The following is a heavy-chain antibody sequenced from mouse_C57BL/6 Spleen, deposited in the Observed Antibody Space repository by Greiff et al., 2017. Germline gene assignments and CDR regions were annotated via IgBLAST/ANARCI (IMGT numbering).Heavy chain of an antibody. CDR2: IYPGDGDT. V-gene: IGHV1-80*01. CDR3: ARSDYGNYDYYFDY. CDR1: GYAFSSYW. J-gene: IGHJ2*01. D-gene: IGHD2-1*01. Sequence: QVQLQQSGAELVKPGASVKISCKASGYAFSSYWMNWVKQRPGKGLEWIGQIYPGDGDTNYNGKFKGKATLTADKSSSTAYMQLSSLPSEDSAVYCCARSDYGNYDYYFDYWGQGTTLTVSS.